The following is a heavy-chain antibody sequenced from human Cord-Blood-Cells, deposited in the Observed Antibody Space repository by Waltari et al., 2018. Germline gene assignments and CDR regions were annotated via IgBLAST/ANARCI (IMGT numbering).Heavy chain of an antibody. Sequence: QLQLQESGPGLVKPSETLSLTCTVYGGSISSSSYYWGWIRQPPGKGLEWIGSIYYSGSTYYTPSLKSRVTISVDTSKNQFSLKLSSVTAADTAVYYCASAVRGGYDYWGQGTLVTVSS. CDR3: ASAVRGGYDY. D-gene: IGHD3-10*01. J-gene: IGHJ4*02. CDR2: IYYSGST. V-gene: IGHV4-39*01. CDR1: GGSISSSSYY.